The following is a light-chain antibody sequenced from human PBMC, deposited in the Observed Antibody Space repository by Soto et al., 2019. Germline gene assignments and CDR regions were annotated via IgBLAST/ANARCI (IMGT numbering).Light chain of an antibody. CDR2: GAA. CDR1: QSVSRI. J-gene: IGKJ1*01. Sequence: EIVMTQSPATLSLSPGARTTLSCRASQSVSRILAWYQQKPGRAPRLLIYGAATMATGIPLRFSGSGSGTEFTLTISSLQSEDFAAYYFQQYDKWPPTFGQGTKVEIK. V-gene: IGKV3-15*01. CDR3: QQYDKWPPT.